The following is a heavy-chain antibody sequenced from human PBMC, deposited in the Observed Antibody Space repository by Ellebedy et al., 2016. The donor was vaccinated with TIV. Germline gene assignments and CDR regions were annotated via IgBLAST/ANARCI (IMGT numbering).Heavy chain of an antibody. Sequence: SETLSLTXTVSGGSISSSSYYWGWIRQPPGKGLEWIGSIYYSGSTYYNPSLKSRLTISVDTSKNQFSLKLSSVTAADTAVYYCVRLAPRITMVRGAPGGPWGQGTLVTVSS. J-gene: IGHJ5*02. V-gene: IGHV4-39*07. CDR2: IYYSGST. CDR1: GGSISSSSYY. D-gene: IGHD3-10*01. CDR3: VRLAPRITMVRGAPGGP.